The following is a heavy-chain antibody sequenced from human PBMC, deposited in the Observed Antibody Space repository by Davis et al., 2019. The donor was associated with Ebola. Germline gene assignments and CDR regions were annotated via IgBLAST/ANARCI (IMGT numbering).Heavy chain of an antibody. Sequence: MPSETLSLTCTVSGGSISTNYWSWIRQSPRKGLEWIGYIPHNGSPTYSPSLKSRVTMSIDTSKNQFSLNLNSVTAADTAVYYCARDGRYAPFDYWGQGILVTVSS. CDR2: IPHNGSP. J-gene: IGHJ4*02. D-gene: IGHD6-19*01. CDR3: ARDGRYAPFDY. V-gene: IGHV4-59*01. CDR1: GGSISTNY.